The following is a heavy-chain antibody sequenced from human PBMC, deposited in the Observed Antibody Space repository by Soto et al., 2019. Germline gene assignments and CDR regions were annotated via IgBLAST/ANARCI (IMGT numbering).Heavy chain of an antibody. CDR2: INDSGST. D-gene: IGHD2-15*01. J-gene: IGHJ5*02. CDR3: ARERGRYCSGESCDPFGP. Sequence: SETLSLTCAVYGGAFRGYYWSWIRQPPGKGLEWLGEINDSGSTNYNPSLKSRITISLDTSKKEISLRLSSVTAADTAVYYCARERGRYCSGESCDPFGPWGHGALVT. CDR1: GGAFRGYY. V-gene: IGHV4-34*01.